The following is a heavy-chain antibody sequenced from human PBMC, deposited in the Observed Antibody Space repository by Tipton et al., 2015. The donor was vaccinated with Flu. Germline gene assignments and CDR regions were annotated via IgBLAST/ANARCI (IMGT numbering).Heavy chain of an antibody. V-gene: IGHV4-38-2*02. CDR3: ASARNFYFFDF. J-gene: IGHJ4*02. D-gene: IGHD2/OR15-2a*01. Sequence: TLSLTCTISGHSISSDYYWGWIRQSPGKGLEWIGNIFHTGSTYHNPSLKSRVTISVDTSKTQFSLRLNSVTAADSAVYYCASARNFYFFDFWGQGTLVTVSS. CDR1: GHSISSDYY. CDR2: IFHTGST.